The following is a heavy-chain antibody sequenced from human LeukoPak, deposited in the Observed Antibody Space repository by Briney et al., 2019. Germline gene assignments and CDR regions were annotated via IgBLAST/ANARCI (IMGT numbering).Heavy chain of an antibody. CDR2: ISSSSNTI. CDR3: VKYSSGWHFDY. J-gene: IGHJ4*02. Sequence: SGGSLRLSCAASGFTFSSYSMNWVRQAPGKGLEWVSYISSSSNTIYYADSVKGRFTISRDNAKSSLYLQMNSLRAEDTALYYCVKYSSGWHFDYWGQGTLVTVSS. D-gene: IGHD6-19*01. CDR1: GFTFSSYS. V-gene: IGHV3-48*01.